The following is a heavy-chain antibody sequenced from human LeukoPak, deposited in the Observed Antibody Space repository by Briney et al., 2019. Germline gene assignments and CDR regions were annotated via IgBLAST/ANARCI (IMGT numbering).Heavy chain of an antibody. CDR2: INPDDSDA. J-gene: IGHJ3*02. CDR3: ARFKGDGDDACDI. CDR1: GYCFNSYW. D-gene: IGHD3-10*01. Sequence: GESLKISCKGYGYCFNSYWIVWVRQMPGKGLELMGIINPDDSDARYSPSSQGQVTITADKSISTAYLQWTSLRASDSAMYYCARFKGDGDDACDIWGQGTMLTVSS. V-gene: IGHV5-51*01.